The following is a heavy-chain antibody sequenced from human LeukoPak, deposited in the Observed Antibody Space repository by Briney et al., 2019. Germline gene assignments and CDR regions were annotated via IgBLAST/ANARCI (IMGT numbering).Heavy chain of an antibody. D-gene: IGHD4-23*01. Sequence: PSETLSLTCTVSGGSISSYYWSWIRQAPGKGLEWIGYIYYSGSTNYNPSLQSRVTILVDTSKNQFSLKLSSVTAADTAVYYCARGTTVVTGTFDYWGQGTLVTVSS. CDR2: IYYSGST. V-gene: IGHV4-59*01. CDR3: ARGTTVVTGTFDY. CDR1: GGSISSYY. J-gene: IGHJ4*02.